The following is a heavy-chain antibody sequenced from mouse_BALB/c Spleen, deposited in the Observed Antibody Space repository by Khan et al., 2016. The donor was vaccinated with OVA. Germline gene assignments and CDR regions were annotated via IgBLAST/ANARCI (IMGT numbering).Heavy chain of an antibody. CDR2: IWSDGHT. Sequence: QVQLKESGPGLVAPSQSLSITCTISGFSLTSYGVHWVRQPPGKGLEGLVVIWSDGHTTYNSALKSRLSISKDNSKSQGFLKMNNLQNDDTSMYYCAGHRYYGNYGPYFDVWGAGTTVTVSS. D-gene: IGHD2-1*01. V-gene: IGHV2-6-1*01. CDR1: GFSLTSYG. J-gene: IGHJ1*01. CDR3: AGHRYYGNYGPYFDV.